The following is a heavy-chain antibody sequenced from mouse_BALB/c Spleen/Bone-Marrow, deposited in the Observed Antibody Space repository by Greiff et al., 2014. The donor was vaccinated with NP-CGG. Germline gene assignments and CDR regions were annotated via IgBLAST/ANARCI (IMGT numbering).Heavy chain of an antibody. CDR3: ARASVVSYYFDF. CDR2: ILPGSGTA. CDR1: GYTFSNYW. V-gene: IGHV1-9*01. J-gene: IGHJ2*01. Sequence: VQLQESGAELMKPGASVKISCKATGYTFSNYWIDWVKQRPGHGLEWIGEILPGSGTANYNEKFKGKATFTADTSSNTAHMQLSSLTSEDSALYYCARASVVSYYFDFWGQGTTLTVSS. D-gene: IGHD1-1*01.